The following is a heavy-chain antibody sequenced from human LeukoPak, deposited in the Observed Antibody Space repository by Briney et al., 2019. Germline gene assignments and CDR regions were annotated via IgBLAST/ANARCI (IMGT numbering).Heavy chain of an antibody. J-gene: IGHJ6*02. V-gene: IGHV3-49*03. Sequence: PGRSLRLSCTASGFTFGDYAMSWFLQAPGKGLEWVGFIRSKAYGGTTEYAASVKGRFTISRDDSKSIAYLQMNSLKTEDTAVYYFTRGPPYYGMDVWGQGTTVTVSS. CDR3: TRGPPYYGMDV. CDR1: GFTFGDYA. CDR2: IRSKAYGGTT.